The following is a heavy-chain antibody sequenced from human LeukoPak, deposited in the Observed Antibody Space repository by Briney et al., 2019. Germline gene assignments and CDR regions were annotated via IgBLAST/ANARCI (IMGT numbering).Heavy chain of an antibody. CDR2: IYPGDSDT. CDR3: ARRNYYDSSGHYLGY. CDR1: GYRFTSYW. D-gene: IGHD3-22*01. Sequence: GESLKISCKGSGYRFTSYWIGWVRQMPGKGLEWMGIIYPGDSDTRYSPSFQGQVTTSAGKSISTAYLQWSSLKASDTAMYYCARRNYYDSSGHYLGYWGQGTLVTVSS. V-gene: IGHV5-51*01. J-gene: IGHJ4*02.